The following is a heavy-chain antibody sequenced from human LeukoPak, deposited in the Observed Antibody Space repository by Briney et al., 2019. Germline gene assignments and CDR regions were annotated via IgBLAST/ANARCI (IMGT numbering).Heavy chain of an antibody. D-gene: IGHD3-3*01. V-gene: IGHV4-31*03. J-gene: IGHJ4*02. CDR3: ARDSRVDDYFDY. CDR2: IYYSGST. CDR1: GGSISSGGYY. Sequence: SETLSLTCTVSGGSISSGGYYWSWIRQHPGKGLEWIGYIYYSGSTYYNPSLKSRVTISVDTSKNQFSLKLSSVTAADTAVYYCARDSRVDDYFDYWGQGTLVTVSS.